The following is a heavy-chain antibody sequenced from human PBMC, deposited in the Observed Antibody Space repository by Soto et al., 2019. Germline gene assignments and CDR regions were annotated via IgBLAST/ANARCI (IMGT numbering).Heavy chain of an antibody. CDR2: ISDRGAI. J-gene: IGHJ5*02. CDR1: GISITSSY. V-gene: IGHV4-59*01. CDR3: ARGRHWFGP. Sequence: KTSETLSLTCTVSGISITSSYWNWFRQSPGKGLEWIGQISDRGAINYNPPLESRVTISTDTSNNQVSLTLTAVDTADTAIYYCARGRHWFGPWGQGTLVTVSS.